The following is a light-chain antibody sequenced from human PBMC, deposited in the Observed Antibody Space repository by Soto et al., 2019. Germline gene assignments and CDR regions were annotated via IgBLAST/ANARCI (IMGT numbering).Light chain of an antibody. J-gene: IGKJ4*01. CDR3: QHYVNWPLT. CDR1: QSLRSS. CDR2: DAS. Sequence: ETMMTQSPDTLSVSLGERATLSCRASQSLRSSLAWYQQKPGQAPRLLIYDASTRATGIPARFSGSGSGTDFTLTISSLQSEDFAVYYCQHYVNWPLTFGGGTKVDI. V-gene: IGKV3-15*01.